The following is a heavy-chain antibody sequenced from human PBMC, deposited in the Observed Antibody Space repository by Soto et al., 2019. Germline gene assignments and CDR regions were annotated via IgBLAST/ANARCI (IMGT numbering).Heavy chain of an antibody. CDR2: IIPIFGTA. CDR3: ARDVGMAGTYLGDAFDI. J-gene: IGHJ3*02. CDR1: GGTFSSYA. V-gene: IGHV1-69*01. D-gene: IGHD6-19*01. Sequence: QVQLVQSGAEVKKPGSSVKVSCKASGGTFSSYAISWVRQAPGQGLEWMGGIIPIFGTANYAQKFQGRVTITADESKSTAYMELSSLRSEDTAVYYCARDVGMAGTYLGDAFDIWGQGTMVTVSS.